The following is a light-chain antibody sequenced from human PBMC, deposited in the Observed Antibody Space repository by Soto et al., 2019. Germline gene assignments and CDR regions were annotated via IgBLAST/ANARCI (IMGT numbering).Light chain of an antibody. CDR2: ENN. CDR3: GTWDNSLSAGV. Sequence: QSVLTQPPSVSAAPGQTVTISCSGSSSNIGSNHVSWFQQLPARAPKLLIYENNERPSGIPDRFSGSKSGTSATLGIAGLQTGDEADYYCGTWDNSLSAGVFGGGTKLTVL. CDR1: SSNIGSNH. J-gene: IGLJ3*02. V-gene: IGLV1-51*02.